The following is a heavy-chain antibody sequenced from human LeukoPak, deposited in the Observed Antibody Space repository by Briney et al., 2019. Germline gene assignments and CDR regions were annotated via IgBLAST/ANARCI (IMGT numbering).Heavy chain of an antibody. D-gene: IGHD3-22*01. CDR2: IIPILGIA. CDR3: ARESVVVITTGYFDY. V-gene: IGHV1-69*04. CDR1: GGTFSSYT. J-gene: IGHJ4*02. Sequence: ASVKVSCKASGGTFSSYTISWVRQAPGQGLEWMGRIIPILGIANYAQKFQGRVTITADKSTSTAYMELSSLRSEDTVVYYCARESVVVITTGYFDYWGQGTLVTVSS.